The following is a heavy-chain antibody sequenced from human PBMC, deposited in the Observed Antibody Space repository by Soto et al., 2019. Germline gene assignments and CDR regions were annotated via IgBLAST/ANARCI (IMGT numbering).Heavy chain of an antibody. J-gene: IGHJ3*02. CDR2: TNGDGRST. Sequence: EVQLVESGGGLVQPGGSLRLSCAASGFTFSSYWMHWVRQAPGKGLVWVSRTNGDGRSTDYADPVKGRFTISRDNAKNVLYLKMNSMRAKDTAVYYCASGSDYGNERDVFDICGQGTMVTVSS. V-gene: IGHV3-74*01. CDR1: GFTFSSYW. CDR3: ASGSDYGNERDVFDI. D-gene: IGHD4-17*01.